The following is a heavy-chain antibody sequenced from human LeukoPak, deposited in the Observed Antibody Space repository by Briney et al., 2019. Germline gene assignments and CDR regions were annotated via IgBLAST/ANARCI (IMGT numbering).Heavy chain of an antibody. D-gene: IGHD4-17*01. CDR3: ARQDDNDHGAPNWFDP. J-gene: IGHJ5*02. CDR2: INYSGRT. V-gene: IGHV4-39*01. Sequence: SETLSLTCTVSGGSISSRGFYWGWIRQPPGKGLECIGTINYSGRTFYSSSLRSRVTISVDTSENQFSLKLTSVTAADTAVYYCARQDDNDHGAPNWFDPWGQGTLVTVSS. CDR1: GGSISSRGFY.